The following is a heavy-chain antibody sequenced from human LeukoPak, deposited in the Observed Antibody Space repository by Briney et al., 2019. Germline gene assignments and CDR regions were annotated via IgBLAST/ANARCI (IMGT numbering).Heavy chain of an antibody. V-gene: IGHV4-39*01. Sequence: VKPSETLSLTCTVSGGSISSSSYYWGWIRQPPGKGLEWIGGIYYSGSTYYNPSLKSRVTISVDTSKNQFSLKLSSVTAADTAVYYCARRLVGYRESPGYFDYWGQGTLVTVSS. J-gene: IGHJ4*02. CDR3: ARRLVGYRESPGYFDY. CDR1: GGSISSSSYY. D-gene: IGHD3-16*02. CDR2: IYYSGST.